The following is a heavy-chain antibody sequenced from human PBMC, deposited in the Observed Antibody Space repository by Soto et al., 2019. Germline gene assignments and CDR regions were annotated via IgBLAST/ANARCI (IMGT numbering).Heavy chain of an antibody. CDR3: AREYTAWPLAYGLDV. CDR2: ISSRSDI. D-gene: IGHD2-2*02. J-gene: IGHJ6*02. CDR1: GFTFSTYS. V-gene: IGHV3-21*01. Sequence: GGSLGLSCVCSGFTFSTYSINWVRQAPGKGLEWVSSISSRSDIYYADSVKGRFTISRDNAKNSVSLQMNSLRAEDTAVYYCAREYTAWPLAYGLDVWGQGTTVTVAS.